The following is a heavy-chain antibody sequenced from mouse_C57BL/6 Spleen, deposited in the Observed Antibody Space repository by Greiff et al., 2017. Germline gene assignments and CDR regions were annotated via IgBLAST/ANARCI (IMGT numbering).Heavy chain of an antibody. Sequence: VQLQQPGAELVMPGASVKLSCKASGYTFTSYWMHWVKQRPGQGLEWIGEIDPSDSYTNYNQKFKGKSTLTVDKSSSTAYMPLSSLTSEDSAVYYCTTVVASRYFDGWGTGTTVTVSS. J-gene: IGHJ1*03. D-gene: IGHD1-1*01. V-gene: IGHV1-69*01. CDR3: TTVVASRYFDG. CDR2: IDPSDSYT. CDR1: GYTFTSYW.